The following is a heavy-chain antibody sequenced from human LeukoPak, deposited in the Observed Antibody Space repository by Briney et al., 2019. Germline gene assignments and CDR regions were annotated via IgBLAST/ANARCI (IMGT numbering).Heavy chain of an antibody. Sequence: GGSLRLSCEASGFSFPYGMSWVRQAPGKGLEWVANIKQDGSEKYYVDSVKGRFTISRDNAKNSLYLQLNSLRAEDTAVYYCARDPYSGTYSDYYYYYMDVWGKGTTVTVSS. J-gene: IGHJ6*03. V-gene: IGHV3-7*01. CDR1: GFSFPYG. D-gene: IGHD1-26*01. CDR2: IKQDGSEK. CDR3: ARDPYSGTYSDYYYYYMDV.